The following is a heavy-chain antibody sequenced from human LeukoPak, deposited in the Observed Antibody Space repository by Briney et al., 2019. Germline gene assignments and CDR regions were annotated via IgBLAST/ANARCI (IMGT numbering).Heavy chain of an antibody. D-gene: IGHD3-3*01. Sequence: GGSLRLSCAVSGCTFSTCAMNWVRQAPGRGLEWVSGISGNGASTYYADSVKGRFTISRDNSKNTLYLQMNSLRAEDTAVYYCAKDLNTDFWSGYYGYFDYWGQGTLVTVSS. CDR1: GCTFSTCA. CDR3: AKDLNTDFWSGYYGYFDY. V-gene: IGHV3-23*01. J-gene: IGHJ4*02. CDR2: ISGNGAST.